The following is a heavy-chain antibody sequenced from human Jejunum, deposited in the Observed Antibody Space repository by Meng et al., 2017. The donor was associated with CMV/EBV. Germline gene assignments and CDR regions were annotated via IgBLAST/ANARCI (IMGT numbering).Heavy chain of an antibody. Sequence: YSFSSFYVQWVRQAPGQGLEWMGIINSGGGGTSYAQSFQGRVSMTRDTSTNTLYMELSSLRSEDTAVYYCARGILGSCSGISCSELDYWGQGTLVTVSS. J-gene: IGHJ4*02. D-gene: IGHD2-15*01. V-gene: IGHV1-46*01. CDR2: INSGGGGT. CDR3: ARGILGSCSGISCSELDY. CDR1: YSFSSFY.